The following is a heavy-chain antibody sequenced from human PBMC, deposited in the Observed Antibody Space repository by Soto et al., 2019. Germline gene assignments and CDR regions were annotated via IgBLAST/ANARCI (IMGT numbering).Heavy chain of an antibody. CDR1: GGSTSSDDYY. CDR2: IYYSGYT. CDR3: ARVGAGAAAGTGYYYGMDV. Sequence: SETLSLTCTVSGGSTSSDDYYWSWIRQPPGKGLEWIGYIYYSGYTFDNPSLTSRVTLSVDTSKNQFSLKLTSVTAADTAVYYCARVGAGAAAGTGYYYGMDVWGQGTTVTVSS. J-gene: IGHJ6*02. V-gene: IGHV4-30-4*01. D-gene: IGHD6-13*01.